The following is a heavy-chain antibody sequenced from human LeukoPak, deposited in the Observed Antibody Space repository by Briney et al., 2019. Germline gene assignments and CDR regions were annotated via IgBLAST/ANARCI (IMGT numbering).Heavy chain of an antibody. CDR1: GFTFSSYS. J-gene: IGHJ4*02. Sequence: SGGSLRLSCAASGFTFSSYSMNWVRQAPGKGLEWVSSISSSSSYIYYADSVKGRFTISRDNAKNSLYLQMNSLRAEDTAVYYCARGGYLDTSGHTHFDYWGQGTLVTVSS. CDR3: ARGGYLDTSGHTHFDY. CDR2: ISSSSSYI. D-gene: IGHD3-22*01. V-gene: IGHV3-21*01.